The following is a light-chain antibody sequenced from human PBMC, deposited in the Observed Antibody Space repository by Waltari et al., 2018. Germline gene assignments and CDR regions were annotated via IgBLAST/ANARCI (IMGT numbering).Light chain of an antibody. Sequence: EIVLTQSPATLSLSPGERATLSCRASHSVNWYLAWYQQRPGQAPRLLIYDASNRATGIPARFSGSGSEKDFTLTISSLAPEDSAVYYCQQRRNWPLTFGGGTKVEIK. CDR3: QQRRNWPLT. CDR1: HSVNWY. J-gene: IGKJ4*01. CDR2: DAS. V-gene: IGKV3-11*01.